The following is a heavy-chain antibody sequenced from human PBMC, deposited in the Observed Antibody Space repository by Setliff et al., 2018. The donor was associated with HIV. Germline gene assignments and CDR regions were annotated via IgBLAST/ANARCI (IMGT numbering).Heavy chain of an antibody. Sequence: SETLSLTCTVSGGSISTSNWWGWIRQTPGKGLEWIGYIYYSGSTNYNPSLKSRVTMSLDTSKNQFSLKLNSVTALDTAVYYCARRVAGYCSSTSCYSSRYNWFDPWGQGTLVTVSS. CDR1: GGSISTSNW. V-gene: IGHV4-28*06. J-gene: IGHJ5*02. CDR3: ARRVAGYCSSTSCYSSRYNWFDP. CDR2: IYYSGST. D-gene: IGHD2-2*01.